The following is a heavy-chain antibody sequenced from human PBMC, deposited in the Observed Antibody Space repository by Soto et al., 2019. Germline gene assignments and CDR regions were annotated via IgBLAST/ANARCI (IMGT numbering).Heavy chain of an antibody. Sequence: GGSLRISSAASGFTFSSYAMHGVRKAPGKGLEWVAVISYDGSNKYYADSVKGRFTISRDNSKNTLYLQMNSLRAEDTAVYYCARDYEDSDYFQHWGQGTLVTVSS. D-gene: IGHD3-16*01. V-gene: IGHV3-30-3*01. CDR2: ISYDGSNK. CDR1: GFTFSSYA. CDR3: ARDYEDSDYFQH. J-gene: IGHJ1*01.